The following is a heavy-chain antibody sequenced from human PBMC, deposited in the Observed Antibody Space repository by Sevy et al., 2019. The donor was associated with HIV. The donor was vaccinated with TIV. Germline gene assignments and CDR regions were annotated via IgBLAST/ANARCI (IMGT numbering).Heavy chain of an antibody. Sequence: GGSLRLSCAASGFTFSSYAMSWVRQAPGKGLEWVSAISGSGGSTYYADSVKGRFTISRDNSKNTLYLQMNSLRAEDSAVYYCAKVMVNIVLMVLDYWGQGTLVTVSS. J-gene: IGHJ4*02. CDR3: AKVMVNIVLMVLDY. V-gene: IGHV3-23*01. CDR2: ISGSGGST. CDR1: GFTFSSYA. D-gene: IGHD2-8*01.